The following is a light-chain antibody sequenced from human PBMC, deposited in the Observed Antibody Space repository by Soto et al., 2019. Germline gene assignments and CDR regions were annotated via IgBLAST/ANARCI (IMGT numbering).Light chain of an antibody. CDR1: KLGDKY. Sequence: SYELTQPPSVSASPGQTASITCSGDKLGDKYACWYQQKPGQSPVLVIYQDSKRPSGIPERFSGSNSGNTATLTISGTQAMDEADYYCQAWDSSTAGVFGGGTKLTVL. V-gene: IGLV3-1*01. CDR2: QDS. CDR3: QAWDSSTAGV. J-gene: IGLJ2*01.